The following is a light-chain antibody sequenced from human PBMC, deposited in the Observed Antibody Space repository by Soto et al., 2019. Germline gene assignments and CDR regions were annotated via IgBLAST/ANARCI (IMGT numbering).Light chain of an antibody. J-gene: IGKJ1*01. V-gene: IGKV3-20*01. CDR2: DAS. CDR1: QSVSSSY. Sequence: EIVLTQSPGTLSLSPGERATLSCRASQSVSSSYLAWYQQKPGQAPRLLIYDASSRATGISDRFSGRGSGTDFTLTISRLEPEDFAVYYCQQYGSSPETFGQGTKVEIK. CDR3: QQYGSSPET.